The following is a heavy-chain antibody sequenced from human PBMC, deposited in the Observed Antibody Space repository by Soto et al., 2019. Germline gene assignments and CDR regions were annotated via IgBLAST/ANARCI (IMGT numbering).Heavy chain of an antibody. CDR1: GYTLTELS. Sequence: GASVKVSCKVSGYTLTELSMHWVRQAPGKGLEWMGGFDPEDGETIYAQKFQGRVTMTEDTSTDTAYMELSSLRSEDTAVYYCAIGMGYDFWSGPDFDYWGQGTLVTVSS. D-gene: IGHD3-3*01. CDR2: FDPEDGET. CDR3: AIGMGYDFWSGPDFDY. J-gene: IGHJ4*02. V-gene: IGHV1-24*01.